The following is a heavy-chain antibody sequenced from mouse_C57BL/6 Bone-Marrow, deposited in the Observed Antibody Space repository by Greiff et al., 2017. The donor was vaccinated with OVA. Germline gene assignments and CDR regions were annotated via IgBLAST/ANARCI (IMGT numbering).Heavy chain of an antibody. CDR3: ASLHYGSSL. CDR1: GFSLTSYG. Sequence: QVQLKESGPGLVQPSQSLSITCTVSGFSLTSYGVHWVRQSPGKGLEWLGVIWRGGSTDYNAAFISRLSISKDNSKSQVFFKMNSLQADDTAIYYCASLHYGSSLWGQGTTLTVSS. CDR2: IWRGGST. D-gene: IGHD1-1*01. V-gene: IGHV2-2*01. J-gene: IGHJ2*01.